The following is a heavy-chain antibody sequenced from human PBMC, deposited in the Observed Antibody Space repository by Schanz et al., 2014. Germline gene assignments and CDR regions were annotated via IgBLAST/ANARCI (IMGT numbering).Heavy chain of an antibody. CDR2: ISSSSSTR. CDR1: GFGFSSYS. CDR3: ARDFLLEQLGYSPHYYAMDV. V-gene: IGHV3-48*01. Sequence: EVQLLESGGGLVQPGGSLRLSCAASGFGFSSYSMNWVRQAPGKGLEWVSYISSSSSTRYYADSVKGRFTISRDNAKNSLLLQRNSLRAEDTAVYYCARDFLLEQLGYSPHYYAMDVWGQGTTVTVSS. J-gene: IGHJ6*02. D-gene: IGHD2-15*01.